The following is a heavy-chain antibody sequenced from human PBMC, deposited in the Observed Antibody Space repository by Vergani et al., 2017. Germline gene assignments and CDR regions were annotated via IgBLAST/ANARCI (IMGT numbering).Heavy chain of an antibody. D-gene: IGHD3-22*01. J-gene: IGHJ4*02. CDR1: GFTFSSYA. CDR3: AKDPSMIVVVTRFVYFDY. V-gene: IGHV3-23*04. Sequence: EVQLVESGGGLVQPGGSLRLSCAASGFTFSSYAMSWVRQAPGKGLEWVSAISGSGGSTYYADSVKGRFTISRDNSKNTLYLQMNSLRAEDTAVYYCAKDPSMIVVVTRFVYFDYWGQGTLVTVSS. CDR2: ISGSGGST.